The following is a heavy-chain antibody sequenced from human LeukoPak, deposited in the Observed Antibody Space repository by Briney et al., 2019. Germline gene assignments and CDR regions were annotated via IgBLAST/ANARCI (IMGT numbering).Heavy chain of an antibody. V-gene: IGHV4-34*01. D-gene: IGHD3-16*02. Sequence: PSETLSLTCAVYGGSFSGYYWSWIRQPPGKGLEWIGEINHSGSTNYNPSLKSRVTISVDTSKNQFSLKLSSVTAADTAVYYCARGLGASVIRYYYYMDVWGKGTTVTVSS. CDR2: INHSGST. CDR1: GGSFSGYY. J-gene: IGHJ6*03. CDR3: ARGLGASVIRYYYYMDV.